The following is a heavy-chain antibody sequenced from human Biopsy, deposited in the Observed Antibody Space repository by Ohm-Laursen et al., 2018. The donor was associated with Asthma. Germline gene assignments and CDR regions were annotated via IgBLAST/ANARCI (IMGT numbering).Heavy chain of an antibody. CDR2: IYYSGST. Sequence: GTLSLTCIVSGGSISSSSYYWGWIRRPPGKGLEFIGTIYYSGSTYYNPSLKSRVTLSVDASKNQFSLKLTSVTAADTAVYYCAKDERLYYGSDSKYMQPVPLGDWGQGTLVIVSA. CDR3: AKDERLYYGSDSKYMQPVPLGD. D-gene: IGHD3-10*01. J-gene: IGHJ4*02. V-gene: IGHV4-39*02. CDR1: GGSISSSSYY.